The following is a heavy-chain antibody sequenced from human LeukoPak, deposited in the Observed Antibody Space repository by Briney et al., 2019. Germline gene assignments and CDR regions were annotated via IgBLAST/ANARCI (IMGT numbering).Heavy chain of an antibody. Sequence: GGSLRLSCAASGFTFSDYYMSWIRQAPGKGLEWVSYISSSGSTIYYADSVKGRFTISRDNAKNSLYLQMNSLRAEDTAVYYCAREQDATRPSRVQGYMDVWGKGTTVTVSS. CDR2: ISSSGSTI. J-gene: IGHJ6*03. CDR3: AREQDATRPSRVQGYMDV. V-gene: IGHV3-11*04. D-gene: IGHD1-1*01. CDR1: GFTFSDYY.